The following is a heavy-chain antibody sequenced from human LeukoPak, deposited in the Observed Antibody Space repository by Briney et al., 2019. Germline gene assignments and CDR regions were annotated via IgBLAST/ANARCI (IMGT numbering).Heavy chain of an antibody. J-gene: IGHJ4*02. D-gene: IGHD2-2*01. V-gene: IGHV4-39*01. Sequence: PSGTLSLTCTVSGGSISSSSYYWGWIRQPPGKGLEWIGSIYYSGSTYYNPSLKSRVTISVDTSKNQFSLKLSSVTAADTAVYYCARLVVPAAIFDYWGQGTLVTVSS. CDR1: GGSISSSSYY. CDR2: IYYSGST. CDR3: ARLVVPAAIFDY.